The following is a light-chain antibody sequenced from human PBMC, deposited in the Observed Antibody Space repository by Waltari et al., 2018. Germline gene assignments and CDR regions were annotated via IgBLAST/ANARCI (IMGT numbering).Light chain of an antibody. CDR2: GAS. Sequence: ETLMTQSPATLSVSLGNRATLSCRASQRVGSNLAWYLQRPGQPPRLLIYGASTRATGVPARFSGSGSGTELTLTVSSLQPEDVATYYCQQSYSTPRTFGGGTKVDI. CDR3: QQSYSTPRT. J-gene: IGKJ4*01. CDR1: QRVGSN. V-gene: IGKV3-15*01.